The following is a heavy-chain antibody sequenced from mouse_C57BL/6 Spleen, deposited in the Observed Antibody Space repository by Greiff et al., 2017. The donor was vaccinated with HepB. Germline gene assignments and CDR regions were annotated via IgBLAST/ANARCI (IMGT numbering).Heavy chain of an antibody. Sequence: QVQLQQPGAELVKPGASVKLSCKASGYTFTSYWMHWVKQRPGQGLEWIGMIHPNSGSTNYNEKFKSKATLTVDKSSSTAYMQLSSLTSEDSAVYYCERERQGRGWAWFAYWGQGTLVTVSA. V-gene: IGHV1-64*01. CDR1: GYTFTSYW. J-gene: IGHJ3*01. CDR2: IHPNSGST. CDR3: ERERQGRGWAWFAY. D-gene: IGHD2-12*01.